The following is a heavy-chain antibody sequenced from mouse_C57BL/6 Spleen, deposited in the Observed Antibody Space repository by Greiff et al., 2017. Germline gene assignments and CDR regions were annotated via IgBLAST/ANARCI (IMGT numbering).Heavy chain of an antibody. CDR2: IHPNSGST. D-gene: IGHD1-1*01. Sequence: QVQLQKPGAELVKPGASVKLSCKASGYTFTSYWMHWVKQRPGQGLEWIGMIHPNSGSTNYNEKFKSKATLTVDKSSSTAYMQLSSLTSEDSAVYFCSSSYNYAMDYWGQGTSVTVSS. CDR1: GYTFTSYW. V-gene: IGHV1-64*01. J-gene: IGHJ4*01. CDR3: SSSYNYAMDY.